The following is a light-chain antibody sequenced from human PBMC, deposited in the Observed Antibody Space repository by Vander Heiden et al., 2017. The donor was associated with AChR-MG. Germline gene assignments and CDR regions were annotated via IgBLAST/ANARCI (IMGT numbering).Light chain of an antibody. CDR2: WAF. V-gene: IGKV4-1*01. CDR1: QSVLNHSKKQHF. Sequence: DIVMTQSPDSLAVSLGERATINCKSSQSVLNHSKKQHFLAWYQQKSGQPPKLLIYWAFSRESGVPDRSSGSGSDTDFTLTISSLQAEDVAVYVCQQYHVTPWTFGQGTKVEIK. J-gene: IGKJ1*01. CDR3: QQYHVTPWT.